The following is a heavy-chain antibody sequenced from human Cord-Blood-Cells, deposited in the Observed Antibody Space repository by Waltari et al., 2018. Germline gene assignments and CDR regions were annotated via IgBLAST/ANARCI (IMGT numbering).Heavy chain of an antibody. CDR2: INPNSGGT. J-gene: IGHJ4*02. V-gene: IGHV1-2*04. CDR3: ARGPGVEIAAPIDY. Sequence: QVQLVQAGAVVKKPGASVRVSCKASGYTFTGYHMHWVRQAPGQGLEWMGWINPNSGGTNYAQKFQGWVTMTRDTSISTAYMELSRLRSDDTAVYYCARGPGVEIAAPIDYWGQGTLVTVSS. CDR1: GYTFTGYH. D-gene: IGHD6-13*01.